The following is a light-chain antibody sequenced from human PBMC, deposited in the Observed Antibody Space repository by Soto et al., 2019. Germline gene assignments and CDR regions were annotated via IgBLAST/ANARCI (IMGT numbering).Light chain of an antibody. CDR2: DVS. V-gene: IGLV2-14*01. J-gene: IGLJ1*01. Sequence: QSVLTQPASVSGSPGQSITISCTGTSSDVGGYNYVSWYQQHPGKAPKLMIYDVSNRPSGVPNRFSGSKSGNTASLTISGLQAEDEADYHCSSYTSTSTYVFGTGTKVTVL. CDR1: SSDVGGYNY. CDR3: SSYTSTSTYV.